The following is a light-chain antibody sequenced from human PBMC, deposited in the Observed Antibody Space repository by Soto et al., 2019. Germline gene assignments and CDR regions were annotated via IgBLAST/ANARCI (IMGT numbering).Light chain of an antibody. CDR2: GVS. V-gene: IGKV3-20*01. CDR3: QQNGTAAIT. Sequence: EIVVTHSPGTVSLSPGDRATLSFRASQSVTSNLLVWYQQKPVRAPRLLMYGVSIRAPGIPDRFTGSGSGTDFTLTINRLEPEAFAVYSCQQNGTAAITFGQGTRLEIK. J-gene: IGKJ5*01. CDR1: QSVTSNL.